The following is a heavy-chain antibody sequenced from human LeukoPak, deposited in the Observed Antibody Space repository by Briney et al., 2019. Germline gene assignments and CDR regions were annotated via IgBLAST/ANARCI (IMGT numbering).Heavy chain of an antibody. V-gene: IGHV3-23*01. Sequence: GGSLRLSCVASGFTFSSHAASWFRQAPGKGLEWVSAISGSGGSTYYADSVKGRFTISRDNSKNTLYLQMNSLRAEDTAVYYCVATVTILDYWGQGTLVTVSS. CDR3: VATVTILDY. CDR1: GFTFSSHA. D-gene: IGHD4-17*01. CDR2: ISGSGGST. J-gene: IGHJ4*02.